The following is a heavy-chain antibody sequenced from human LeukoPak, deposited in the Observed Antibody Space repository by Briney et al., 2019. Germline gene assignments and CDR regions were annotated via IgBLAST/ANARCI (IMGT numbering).Heavy chain of an antibody. V-gene: IGHV1-69*01. D-gene: IGHD3-22*01. CDR2: IIPIFGTA. Sequence: SVKVSCKASGGTFSSYAISWVRQAPGQGLEWMGGIIPIFGTANYAQKFQGRVTITADESTSTAYMELSSLRSEDTAVYYCARPTPDYYASSGNYFSLDYWGQGTLVTVSS. CDR1: GGTFSSYA. J-gene: IGHJ4*02. CDR3: ARPTPDYYASSGNYFSLDY.